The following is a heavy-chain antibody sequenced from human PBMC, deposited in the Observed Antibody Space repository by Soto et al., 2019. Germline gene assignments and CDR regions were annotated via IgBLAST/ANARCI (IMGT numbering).Heavy chain of an antibody. Sequence: QVHLLLQSGAEVKKPGSSVKVACKASGGNPSNSAISWVRQAPGHGLEWMGGIIPVFGIISHAQNFQGRVTITADESTSTAYMELSSLRSEDTAVYSCAGGRIVVAGSSAYYSMDVWGQGTTVTVSS. CDR1: GGNPSNSA. D-gene: IGHD6-19*01. CDR2: IIPVFGII. J-gene: IGHJ6*02. V-gene: IGHV1-69*01. CDR3: AGGRIVVAGSSAYYSMDV.